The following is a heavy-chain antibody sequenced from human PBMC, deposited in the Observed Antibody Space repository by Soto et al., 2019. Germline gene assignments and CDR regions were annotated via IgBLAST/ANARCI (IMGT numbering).Heavy chain of an antibody. CDR1: GFTVSNNY. CDR2: IYSGGVT. CDR3: AKRGTTVTTSLWY. V-gene: IGHV3-66*01. D-gene: IGHD4-17*01. J-gene: IGHJ4*02. Sequence: EVQLMESGGGLVQPGGSLRLSCAASGFTVSNNYMCWVRQAPGKGLERVSLIYSGGVTHYADSVRGRFTISRDNSRNTLYLQMNSLRADDTAVYYCAKRGTTVTTSLWYWGQGTLVTVSS.